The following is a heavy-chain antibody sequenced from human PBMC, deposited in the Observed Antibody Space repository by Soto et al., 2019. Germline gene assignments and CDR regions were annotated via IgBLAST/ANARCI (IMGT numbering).Heavy chain of an antibody. V-gene: IGHV1-69*13. J-gene: IGHJ5*02. D-gene: IGHD2-2*02. CDR2: IIPIFGTA. CDR3: ARDRGYCSSTSCYTNCFDP. Sequence: SVKVSCKASGGTFSSYAISWVRQAPGQGLEWMGGIIPIFGTANYAQKFQGRVTITADESTSTAYMELSSLRSEDTAVYSCARDRGYCSSTSCYTNCFDPWLQGTLVTVST. CDR1: GGTFSSYA.